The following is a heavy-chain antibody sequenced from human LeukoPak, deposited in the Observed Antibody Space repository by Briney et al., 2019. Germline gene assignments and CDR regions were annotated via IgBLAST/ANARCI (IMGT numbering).Heavy chain of an antibody. CDR1: EFTFTTYA. V-gene: IGHV3-23*01. CDR3: AKDLSRIVRYFDY. Sequence: GGSLSPSGPASEFTFTTYAMSGAGQAPGKGLSWSSAISGSGGSTYYADSVKGRFTISRDNSKNTLYLQMNSLRAEDTAVYYCAKDLSRIVRYFDYWGQGTLVTVSS. J-gene: IGHJ4*02. CDR2: ISGSGGST. D-gene: IGHD3-16*02.